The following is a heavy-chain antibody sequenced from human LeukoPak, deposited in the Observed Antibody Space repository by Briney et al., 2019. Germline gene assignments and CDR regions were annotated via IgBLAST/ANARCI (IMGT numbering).Heavy chain of an antibody. CDR2: MNPNSGNT. CDR1: GYTFTSYD. D-gene: IGHD3-3*01. J-gene: IGHJ6*02. Sequence: GASVKVSCRASGYTFTSYDIHWVRQATGQGLEWMGWMNPNSGNTGYAQKFQGRVTMTRNTSISTAYMELSSLRSEDTAVYYCARGITIFGVAKAPYYYYGMDVWGQGTTVTVSS. CDR3: ARGITIFGVAKAPYYYYGMDV. V-gene: IGHV1-8*01.